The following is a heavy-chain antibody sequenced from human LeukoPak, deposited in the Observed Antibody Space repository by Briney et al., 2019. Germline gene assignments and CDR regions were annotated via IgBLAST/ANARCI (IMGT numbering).Heavy chain of an antibody. CDR1: GYTFTGYY. Sequence: ASVKVSCKASGYTFTGYYMHWVRQAPGQGLEWMGWINPNSGGTNYAQKFQGWVTMTRDTSISTAYMELSRLRSDDTAVYYCARVEDSSGFDYWDQGTLVTVSS. CDR2: INPNSGGT. CDR3: ARVEDSSGFDY. V-gene: IGHV1-2*04. D-gene: IGHD6-19*01. J-gene: IGHJ4*02.